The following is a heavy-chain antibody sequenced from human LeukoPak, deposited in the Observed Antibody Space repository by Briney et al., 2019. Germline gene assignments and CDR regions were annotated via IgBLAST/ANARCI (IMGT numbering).Heavy chain of an antibody. Sequence: ASVKVSCKASGHTFTSYYMHWVRQAPGQGLEWMGIINPSGGSTSYAQKFQGRVTMTRDTSTSTVYMELSSLRSEDTAVYYCARDLRYCSGGSCPTAFDYWGQGTLVTVSS. J-gene: IGHJ4*02. CDR1: GHTFTSYY. D-gene: IGHD2-15*01. CDR3: ARDLRYCSGGSCPTAFDY. CDR2: INPSGGST. V-gene: IGHV1-46*01.